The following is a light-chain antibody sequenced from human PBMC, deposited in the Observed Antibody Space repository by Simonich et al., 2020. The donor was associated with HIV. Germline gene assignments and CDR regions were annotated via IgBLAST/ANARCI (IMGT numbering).Light chain of an antibody. CDR1: SSNIGSNT. V-gene: IGLV1-44*01. CDR2: GNS. CDR3: AAWDDSLNGRV. Sequence: QSVLTQPPSASGTPGQRVTISCSGSSSNIGSNTVNWYQQLPGTAPKLLIYGNSNRPSGVPDRFSGSKSGTSASLAISGLQSEDEADYYCAAWDDSLNGRVFGGGTKLTVL. J-gene: IGLJ3*02.